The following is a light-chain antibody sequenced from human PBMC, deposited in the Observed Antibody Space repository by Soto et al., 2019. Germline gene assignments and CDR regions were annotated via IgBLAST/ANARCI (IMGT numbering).Light chain of an antibody. V-gene: IGKV1-33*01. J-gene: IGKJ1*01. CDR1: QGVGTD. CDR3: QQYASVPRT. CDR2: DAS. Sequence: DIQMTQSPSSLSASVGDRVTFTCRASQGVGTDVHWYQQRPGRGPKLMIYDASIPESGVPSRFSGSASGTVFTIIINGLLPPDFAIYYCQQYASVPRTFGQGTRVEVK.